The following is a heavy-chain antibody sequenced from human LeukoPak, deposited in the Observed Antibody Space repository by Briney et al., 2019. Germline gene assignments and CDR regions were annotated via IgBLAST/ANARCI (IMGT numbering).Heavy chain of an antibody. J-gene: IGHJ2*01. CDR2: ISDDGSNT. CDR3: AKDADTATIIFWYFDR. CDR1: GFTLTSFA. Sequence: PGGSLSPSCTVSGFTLTSFATEWVRQAPGKGLEWVAVISDDGSNTYYADSVKGRFTISRDNSKNTLYLQLNSLRTEDTAVYYCAKDADTATIIFWYFDRWNRGSLATVSS. D-gene: IGHD5-18*01. V-gene: IGHV3-30*18.